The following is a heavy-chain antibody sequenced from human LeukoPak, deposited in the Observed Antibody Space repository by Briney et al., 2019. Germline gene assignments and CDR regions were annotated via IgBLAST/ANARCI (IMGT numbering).Heavy chain of an antibody. D-gene: IGHD5-24*01. CDR1: GFTFSIYW. Sequence: PGGSLRLSCAASGFTFSIYWMSWVRQAPGKGLGWVANIKQDGSEKYYVDSVKGRFTISRDNSKNTLYLQMNSLRAEDTAVYYCASCSDGYNYFDYWGQGTLVTVSS. CDR2: IKQDGSEK. CDR3: ASCSDGYNYFDY. V-gene: IGHV3-7*01. J-gene: IGHJ4*02.